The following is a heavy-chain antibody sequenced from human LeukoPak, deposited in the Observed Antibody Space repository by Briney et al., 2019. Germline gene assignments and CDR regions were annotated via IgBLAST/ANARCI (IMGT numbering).Heavy chain of an antibody. V-gene: IGHV3-48*03. J-gene: IGHJ5*02. CDR3: ARAAADDWFDP. D-gene: IGHD6-25*01. Sequence: PGRSLRLSCAASGFTFSSYEMNWVRQAPGKGLEWVSYISSSGSAIYYADSVKGRFTISRDNAKNSLYLQMNSLRAEDTAVYYCARAAADDWFDPWGQGTLVTVSS. CDR1: GFTFSSYE. CDR2: ISSSGSAI.